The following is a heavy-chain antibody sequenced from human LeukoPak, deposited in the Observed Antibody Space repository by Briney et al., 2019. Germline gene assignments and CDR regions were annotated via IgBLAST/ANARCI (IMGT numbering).Heavy chain of an antibody. CDR3: ARADRQLVRGYYFDY. J-gene: IGHJ4*02. CDR2: IYTSGST. CDR1: GGSISSYY. V-gene: IGHV4-4*07. D-gene: IGHD6-13*01. Sequence: SETLSLTCTVSGGSISSYYWSWIRQPAGKGLEWIGRIYTSGSTNYNPSLKSRVTMSVDTSKNQFSLKLSSVTAADTAVYYCARADRQLVRGYYFDYWGQGTLVTVSS.